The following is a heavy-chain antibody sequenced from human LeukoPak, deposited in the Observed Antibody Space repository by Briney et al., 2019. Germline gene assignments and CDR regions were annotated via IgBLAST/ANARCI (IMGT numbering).Heavy chain of an antibody. J-gene: IGHJ6*03. CDR1: GFPFSSYD. CDR2: ISGSGGST. Sequence: GGSLRLSCAASGFPFSSYDMSGVRQAPGKGLEWVSAISGSGGSTYYADSVKGRFTISRDNSKNTLYLQMNSLRAEDTAVYYCARRRYYYDSSGRTTYYYMDVVGKGTTVTVSS. D-gene: IGHD3-22*01. V-gene: IGHV3-23*01. CDR3: ARRRYYYDSSGRTTYYYMDV.